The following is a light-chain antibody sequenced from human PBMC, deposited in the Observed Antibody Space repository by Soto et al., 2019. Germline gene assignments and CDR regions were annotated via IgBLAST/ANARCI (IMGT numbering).Light chain of an antibody. CDR2: GAS. V-gene: IGKV3-15*01. CDR3: QQYNSWPPGLFT. Sequence: DMAMTQSPATLSVSPGERATLSCRASQSISSNLAWYQQKPGQSPRLLIYGASTRATGVPARFSGRGSGTEFTLTISSLQSEDFAVYYCQQYNSWPPGLFTFGPGTKVDIK. CDR1: QSISSN. J-gene: IGKJ3*01.